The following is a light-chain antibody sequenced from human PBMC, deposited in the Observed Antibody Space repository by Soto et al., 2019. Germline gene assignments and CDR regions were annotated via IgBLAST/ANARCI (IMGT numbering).Light chain of an antibody. V-gene: IGKV1-39*01. J-gene: IGKJ3*01. CDR1: QSISSY. Sequence: DIPMTQSPSSLSASVGERVTITCRASQSISSYLNWYQQKRGKATKLLIYAASSLQSGVPSRFSGSGSGTDFTLTISSLQPEDFATYYCQQSYSTPFTFGPGTKVDIK. CDR3: QQSYSTPFT. CDR2: AAS.